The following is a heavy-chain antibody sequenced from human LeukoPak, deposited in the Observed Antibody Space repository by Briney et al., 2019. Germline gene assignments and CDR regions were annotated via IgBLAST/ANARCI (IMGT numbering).Heavy chain of an antibody. Sequence: SQTLSLTCTVSGGSISSGGYYWSWIRQPPGKGLEWIGYIYHSGSTYYNPSLKSRVTISVDRSKNQFSLKLSSVTAADTAVYYCARVRDYYDSSGDLPLFDYWGQGTLVTVSS. CDR1: GGSISSGGYY. J-gene: IGHJ4*02. CDR3: ARVRDYYDSSGDLPLFDY. V-gene: IGHV4-30-2*01. CDR2: IYHSGST. D-gene: IGHD3-22*01.